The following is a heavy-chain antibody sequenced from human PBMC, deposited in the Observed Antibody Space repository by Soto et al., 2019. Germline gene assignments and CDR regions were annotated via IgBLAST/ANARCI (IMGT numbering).Heavy chain of an antibody. Sequence: SGPTLVNPTQTLTLTCDFSGFSLGAPGMCLSWIRQPPGKALEWLALVDWADNKYYTTSLKTRLTMSKDTSRSQVVLTMANMDPVDTGTYFCARLCSGTPGYGMDVWGQGTTVTVSS. CDR2: VDWADNK. CDR1: GFSLGAPGMC. J-gene: IGHJ6*02. D-gene: IGHD3-3*01. CDR3: ARLCSGTPGYGMDV. V-gene: IGHV2-70*01.